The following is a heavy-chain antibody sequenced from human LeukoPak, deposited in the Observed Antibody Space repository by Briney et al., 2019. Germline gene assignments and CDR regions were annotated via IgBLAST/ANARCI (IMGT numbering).Heavy chain of an antibody. CDR1: GFTFSSYA. V-gene: IGHV3-23*01. CDR2: ISGSGGST. CDR3: AKDRDYYDSSGYYCDY. J-gene: IGHJ4*02. Sequence: RTGGSLRLSCAASGFTFSSYAMSWVRQAPGKGLEWVSPISGSGGSTYYADSVRGRFTISRDNSKNTLYLQMNSLRAEDTAVYYCAKDRDYYDSSGYYCDYWGQGTLVTVSS. D-gene: IGHD3-22*01.